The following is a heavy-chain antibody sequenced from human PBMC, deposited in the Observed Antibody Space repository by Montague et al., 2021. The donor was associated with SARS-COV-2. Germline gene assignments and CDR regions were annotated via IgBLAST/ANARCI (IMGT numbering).Heavy chain of an antibody. CDR3: ARDLIFGVVLPSRFGYGMDV. D-gene: IGHD3-3*01. V-gene: IGHV4-61*05. CDR2: IYYSGST. J-gene: IGHJ6*02. CDR1: GGSISSNNYY. Sequence: SETLSLTCTVSGGSISSNNYYWDWIRQPPGKGLEWIGYIYYSGSTNYNPSLKSRVTISVDTSKNQFSLKLSSVTAADTAVYYCARDLIFGVVLPSRFGYGMDVWGQGTTVTVSS.